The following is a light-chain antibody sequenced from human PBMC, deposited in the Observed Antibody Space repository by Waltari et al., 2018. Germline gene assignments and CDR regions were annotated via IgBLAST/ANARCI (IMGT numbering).Light chain of an antibody. Sequence: QSALTQPPSASGSPGPSVTISCTGTSSDIGGSNYVSWYQQHPGKAPKLMIYEVTERPSGVPDRFSGSKSGNTASLTVSGLRTEDEADYYCTSYSGSDTVIFGGGTKLTVL. CDR3: TSYSGSDTVI. CDR1: SSDIGGSNY. CDR2: EVT. V-gene: IGLV2-8*01. J-gene: IGLJ2*01.